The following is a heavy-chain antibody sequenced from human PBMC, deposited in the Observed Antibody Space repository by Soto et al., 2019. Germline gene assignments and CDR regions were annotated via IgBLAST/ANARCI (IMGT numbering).Heavy chain of an antibody. CDR1: GGSVSSGSYY. CDR3: AREVGAYGRGWYVH. Sequence: QVQLQESGPGLVKPSETLSLTCTVSGGSVSSGSYYWSWIRQPPGKGLEWIGYIYYSGATNYNASLKRRVTTSVDTSKSPFSLQLSSVTASDTAVYYCAREVGAYGRGWYVHWGQGTLVTVSS. J-gene: IGHJ5*02. CDR2: IYYSGAT. V-gene: IGHV4-61*01. D-gene: IGHD3-10*01.